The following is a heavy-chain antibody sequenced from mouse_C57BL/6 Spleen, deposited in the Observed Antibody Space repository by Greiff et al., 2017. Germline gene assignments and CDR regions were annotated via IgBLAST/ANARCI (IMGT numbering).Heavy chain of an antibody. D-gene: IGHD3-3*01. CDR1: GFTFSDYY. J-gene: IGHJ4*01. V-gene: IGHV5-12*01. Sequence: EVQLVESGGGLVQPGGSLKLSCAASGFTFSDYYMYWVRQTPEKRLEWVAYISNGGGSTYYPDTVKGRFTISRDNAKNTLYLQMSRLKSEDTAMYYCARHGRAGAMDYWGQGTSVTVSS. CDR2: ISNGGGST. CDR3: ARHGRAGAMDY.